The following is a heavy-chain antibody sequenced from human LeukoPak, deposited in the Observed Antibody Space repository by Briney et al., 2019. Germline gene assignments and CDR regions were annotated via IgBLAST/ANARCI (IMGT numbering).Heavy chain of an antibody. CDR1: GFTFSSYA. D-gene: IGHD6-13*01. CDR2: ISGSGGST. Sequence: GGSLRLSCAASGFTFSSYAMSWGRQAPGKGLEWVSAISGSGGSTYYADSMKGRFTISRDNSKNTLYLQMNSLRAEDTAVYYCAKAIESGYSSSWWFFQHWGQGTLVTVSS. CDR3: AKAIESGYSSSWWFFQH. V-gene: IGHV3-23*01. J-gene: IGHJ1*01.